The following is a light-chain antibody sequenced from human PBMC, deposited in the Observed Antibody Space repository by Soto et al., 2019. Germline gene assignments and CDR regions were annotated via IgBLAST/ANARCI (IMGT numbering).Light chain of an antibody. V-gene: IGKV1-39*01. CDR1: RTINTY. CDR3: QHYANWPLT. Sequence: DVRMTQSPSSLSASVGDTITITCRASRTINTYLNWFQQKPGEPPRLLIYGASTLHDGVPSRFSGSGSGADFTLTISGLQPEDFASYHCQHYANWPLTFGGGTKV. CDR2: GAS. J-gene: IGKJ4*01.